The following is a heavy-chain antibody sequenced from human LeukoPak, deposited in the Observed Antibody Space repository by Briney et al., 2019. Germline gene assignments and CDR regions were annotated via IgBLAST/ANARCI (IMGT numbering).Heavy chain of an antibody. V-gene: IGHV3-21*01. Sequence: GGSLRLSCAASGFTFSSYSMNWVRQAPGKGLEWVSSISSSCSYIYYADSVKGRFTISRDNAKNSLYLQMNSLRAEDTAVYYCARDVAGTTLGGHDYWGQGTLVTVSS. CDR2: ISSSCSYI. CDR1: GFTFSSYS. D-gene: IGHD1-7*01. CDR3: ARDVAGTTLGGHDY. J-gene: IGHJ4*02.